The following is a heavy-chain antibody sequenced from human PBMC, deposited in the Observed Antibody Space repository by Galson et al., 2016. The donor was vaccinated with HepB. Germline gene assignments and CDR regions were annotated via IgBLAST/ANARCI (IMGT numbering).Heavy chain of an antibody. D-gene: IGHD2/OR15-2a*01. CDR2: LDPSDSDF. CDR1: GYSFTTYW. V-gene: IGHV5-10-1*01. J-gene: IGHJ5*02. CDR3: ARHATEDPLGYYFEP. Sequence: QSGAEVKKPGQSLRISCEASGYSFTTYWISWARQLPGKGLGWMGKLDPSDSDFYYRPYFQGHVTFSVNRSITTAYLQWIGLKATDTALYSRARHATEDPLGYYFEPWGQGTPVIVSS.